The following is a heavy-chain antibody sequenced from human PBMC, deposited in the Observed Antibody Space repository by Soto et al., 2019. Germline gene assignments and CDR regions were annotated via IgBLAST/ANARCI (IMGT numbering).Heavy chain of an antibody. CDR1: GYTFTSYD. D-gene: IGHD2-21*02. J-gene: IGHJ6*04. CDR2: MNPNSGNT. CDR3: APVSEGAHYYCYLLAF. Sequence: SVKVSCKASGYTFTSYDINWVRQATGQELEWMGWMNPNSGNTGYAQKFQGRVTMTRNTSISTAYMELSSLRSEDTAVYYCAPVSEGAHYYCYLLAFWGKGTPVTVSS. V-gene: IGHV1-8*01.